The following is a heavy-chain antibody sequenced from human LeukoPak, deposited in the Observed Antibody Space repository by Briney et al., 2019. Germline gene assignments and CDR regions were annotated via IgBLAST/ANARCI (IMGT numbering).Heavy chain of an antibody. CDR1: GFTFNYAW. J-gene: IGHJ6*02. D-gene: IGHD1-7*01. V-gene: IGHV3-15*04. Sequence: GGSLRLSCAASGFTFNYAWMSWVRQVPGKELEWVGQTVSEIDGGTTDYAAPVKGRFTISRDDSKSTLYLQMNSLKIEDTAVYYCTTDEDWNYARKDVWGQGATVIVSS. CDR3: TTDEDWNYARKDV. CDR2: TVSEIDGGTT.